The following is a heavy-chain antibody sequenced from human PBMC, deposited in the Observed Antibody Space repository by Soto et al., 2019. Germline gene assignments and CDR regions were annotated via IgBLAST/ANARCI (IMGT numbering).Heavy chain of an antibody. Sequence: EVQLLESGGGLVQPGGSLRLSCAASGFTFSSYAMSWVRQAPGKGLEWVSAISGSGGSTYYADSVKGRFTISRDISKNTQYLQRNSLRAEDTAVYYCAKEMFIAAAASVDYWGQGTLVTVSS. V-gene: IGHV3-23*01. CDR2: ISGSGGST. J-gene: IGHJ4*02. D-gene: IGHD6-25*01. CDR3: AKEMFIAAAASVDY. CDR1: GFTFSSYA.